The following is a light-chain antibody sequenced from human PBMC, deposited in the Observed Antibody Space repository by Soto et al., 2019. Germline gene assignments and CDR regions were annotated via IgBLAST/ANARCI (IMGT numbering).Light chain of an antibody. CDR1: SGHSTYA. J-gene: IGLJ2*01. CDR2: LDSDGSQ. Sequence: QAVVTQSPSASASLGASVKLTCTLSSGHSTYAIALHQQQTGKGPRYLMNLDSDGSQTKGDGIPDRFSGSSSGAERYLTISSPQAEDEADYYCQTLATGPPIVFGGGTKLTVL. V-gene: IGLV4-69*01. CDR3: QTLATGPPIV.